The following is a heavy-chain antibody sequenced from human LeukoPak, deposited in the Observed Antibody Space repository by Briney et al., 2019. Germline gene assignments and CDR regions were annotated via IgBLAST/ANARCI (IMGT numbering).Heavy chain of an antibody. V-gene: IGHV1-46*01. D-gene: IGHD2-21*02. J-gene: IGHJ4*02. CDR2: INPSGGST. CDR3: ARGGPVVVTAVRFDY. Sequence: ASVTVSCKASGYTFTSYYMHWVRQAPGQGLEWMGIINPSGGSTSYAQKFQGRVTMTRGTSTSTVYMELSSLRSEDTAVYYCARGGPVVVTAVRFDYWGQGTLVTVSS. CDR1: GYTFTSYY.